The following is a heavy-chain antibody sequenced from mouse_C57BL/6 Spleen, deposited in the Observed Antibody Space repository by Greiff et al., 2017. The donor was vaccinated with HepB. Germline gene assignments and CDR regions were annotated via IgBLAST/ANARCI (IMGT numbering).Heavy chain of an antibody. CDR2: IRSKSSNYAT. J-gene: IGHJ4*01. CDR3: VRGPITTVVATVDYAMDY. Sequence: EVQLVESGGGLVQPKGSLKLSCAASGFTFNTYAMHWVRQAPGKGLEWVARIRSKSSNYATYYADSVKDRFTISRDDSQSMLYLQMNNLKTEDTAMYYCVRGPITTVVATVDYAMDYWGQGTSVTVSS. CDR1: GFTFNTYA. V-gene: IGHV10-3*01. D-gene: IGHD1-1*01.